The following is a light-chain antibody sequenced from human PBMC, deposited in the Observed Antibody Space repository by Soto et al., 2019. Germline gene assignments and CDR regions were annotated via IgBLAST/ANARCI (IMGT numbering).Light chain of an antibody. V-gene: IGKV1-5*03. J-gene: IGKJ1*01. CDR2: KAS. CDR1: RSISSW. Sequence: DIQMTQSPSTLSASVGDRVTITCRARRSISSWLAWYQQKPGKAPHLLIYKASSLESGVPSRFRGGGSGTESTPTISSLQPDYVATYDCQQYNSYPWSVGQGTEVEIK. CDR3: QQYNSYPWS.